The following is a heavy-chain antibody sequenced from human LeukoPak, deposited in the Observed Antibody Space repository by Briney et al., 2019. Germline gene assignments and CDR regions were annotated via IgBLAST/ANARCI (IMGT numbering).Heavy chain of an antibody. CDR3: ARVGGDIVVVPAGRKPAPYFDY. Sequence: SETLSLTCAVYGGSFSGNYWSWIRQPPGKGLEWIGEINYSGSTNYNPSLKSRVTISVDTSKNQFSLKLSSVTAADTAVYYCARVGGDIVVVPAGRKPAPYFDYWGQGDLVTVSS. V-gene: IGHV4-34*01. J-gene: IGHJ4*02. D-gene: IGHD2-2*01. CDR2: INYSGST. CDR1: GGSFSGNY.